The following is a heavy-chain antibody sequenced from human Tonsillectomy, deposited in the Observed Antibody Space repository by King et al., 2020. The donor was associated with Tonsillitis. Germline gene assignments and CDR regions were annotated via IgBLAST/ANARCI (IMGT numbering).Heavy chain of an antibody. CDR3: VRGLKGTVVSPLGY. D-gene: IGHD4-23*01. CDR2: ISYDGSNK. CDR1: GFTFSSYG. Sequence: VQLVESGGGVVQPGRSLRLSCAASGFTFSSYGMHWVRQAPGKGLEWVAIISYDGSNKYYGDSVKGRFTISRDNSKNTLSLQMSSLRAEDTAVYYCVRGLKGTVVSPLGYWGQGTLVTVSS. V-gene: IGHV3-30*03. J-gene: IGHJ4*02.